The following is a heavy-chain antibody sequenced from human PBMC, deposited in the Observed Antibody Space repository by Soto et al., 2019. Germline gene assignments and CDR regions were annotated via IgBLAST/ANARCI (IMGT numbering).Heavy chain of an antibody. CDR2: FDPEDGET. Sequence: ASVKVSCRVSGYTLTELSMHWVRQAPGKGLEWMGGFDPEDGETIYAQKFQGRVTMTEDTSTDTAYMGLSSLRSEDTAVHYCATGVVGATRVSALDYWGQGTLVTVSS. D-gene: IGHD1-26*01. CDR1: GYTLTELS. J-gene: IGHJ4*02. V-gene: IGHV1-24*01. CDR3: ATGVVGATRVSALDY.